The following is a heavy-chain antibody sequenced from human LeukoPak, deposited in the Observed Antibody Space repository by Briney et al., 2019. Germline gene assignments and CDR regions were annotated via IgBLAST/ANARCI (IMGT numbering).Heavy chain of an antibody. CDR1: GGSFRGYY. CDR3: ARGTFSSGWYRRLAPFDY. D-gene: IGHD6-19*01. Sequence: SETLSLTCAVCGGSFRGYYWRWIRQPPGKGLEGIGEINHSGSTNYNPSLKSRVTISVDASKNQFSLKLSSVTAADTAVYYCARGTFSSGWYRRLAPFDYWGQGTLVTVSS. CDR2: INHSGST. J-gene: IGHJ4*02. V-gene: IGHV4-34*01.